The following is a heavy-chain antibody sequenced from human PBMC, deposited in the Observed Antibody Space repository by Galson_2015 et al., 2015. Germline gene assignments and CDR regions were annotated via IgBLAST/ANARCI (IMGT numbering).Heavy chain of an antibody. Sequence: SLRLSCAASGFSFSDYTMSWVRQAPGQGLEWVSYISISGSTTYYVDSVKGRFTVSRDNAEGSLYLQMNNLRDEDTAVYYCVRDRTHYYYYMDVWGQGTTVTVSS. V-gene: IGHV3-48*02. D-gene: IGHD2-2*01. J-gene: IGHJ6*02. CDR1: GFSFSDYT. CDR3: VRDRTHYYYYMDV. CDR2: ISISGSTT.